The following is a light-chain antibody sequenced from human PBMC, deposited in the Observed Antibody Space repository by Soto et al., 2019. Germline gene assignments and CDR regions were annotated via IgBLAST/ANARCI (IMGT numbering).Light chain of an antibody. V-gene: IGKV1-39*01. CDR3: QQSYSTLPLT. Sequence: DIKMTQSPSSLSASVGDRVTITCRASQSISNYLNWYQQKPGKAPKLLIYSASSLQSGVPSRFTGSGSGTDFTLTISSLQPEDFASYYCQQSYSTLPLTFGGGTRVEIK. CDR1: QSISNY. CDR2: SAS. J-gene: IGKJ4*01.